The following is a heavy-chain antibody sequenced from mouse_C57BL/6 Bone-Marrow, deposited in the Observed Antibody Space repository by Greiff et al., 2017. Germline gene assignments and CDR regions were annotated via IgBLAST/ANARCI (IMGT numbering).Heavy chain of an antibody. CDR2: IDPNSGGT. D-gene: IGHD1-1*02. CDR3: ARVGY. V-gene: IGHV1-72*01. Sequence: QVQLKESGAELVKPGASVKLSCKASGYTFTSYWMHWVKQRPGRSLEWIGRIDPNSGGTKYNEKFKSKATLTVDKPSSTAYMQLSSLTSEDSAVYYCARVGYWGQGTTLTVSS. J-gene: IGHJ2*01. CDR1: GYTFTSYW.